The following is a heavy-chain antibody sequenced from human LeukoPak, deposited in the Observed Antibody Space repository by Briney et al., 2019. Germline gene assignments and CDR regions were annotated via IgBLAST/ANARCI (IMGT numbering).Heavy chain of an antibody. D-gene: IGHD2-2*01. CDR1: GFTFSSSW. Sequence: PGGSPRLPCAASGFTFSSSWMSWVRQVPGRGLEWVANIKHDGSERYHVDSVRGRFTISRDNAKNSLYLQMNSLRAEDTAVYYCASDGHSHANWGQGTLVTVSS. CDR2: IKHDGSER. CDR3: ASDGHSHAN. J-gene: IGHJ4*02. V-gene: IGHV3-7*01.